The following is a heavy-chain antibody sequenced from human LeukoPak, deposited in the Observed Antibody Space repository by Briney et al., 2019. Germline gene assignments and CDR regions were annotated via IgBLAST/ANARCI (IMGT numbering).Heavy chain of an antibody. D-gene: IGHD3-10*01. CDR1: GYSFTSYW. V-gene: IGHV5-51*01. Sequence: GESLKISCKGSGYSFTSYWIGWVRQMPGKGLKWMGIIYPGDSDTRYSPSFQGQVTISADKSISTAYLQWSSLKASDTAMYYCARPLYYYGSGSYYTGRFDPWGQGTLVTVSS. CDR2: IYPGDSDT. CDR3: ARPLYYYGSGSYYTGRFDP. J-gene: IGHJ5*02.